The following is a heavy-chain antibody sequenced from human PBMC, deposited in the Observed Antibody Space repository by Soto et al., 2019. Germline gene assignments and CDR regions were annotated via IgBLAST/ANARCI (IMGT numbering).Heavy chain of an antibody. J-gene: IGHJ5*02. D-gene: IGHD5-18*01. V-gene: IGHV3-15*01. CDR2: IKSKTDGGTT. CDR1: GFTFSNAW. CDR3: ITELIHPNWFVL. Sequence: GGSLRLSCAASGFTFSNAWMSWVRQAPGKGLEWVGRIKSKTDGGTTDYAAPVKGRFTISRDDSKNTLYLQMNSLKTEDTAVYYFITELIHPNWFVLWGPGLLVTVSS.